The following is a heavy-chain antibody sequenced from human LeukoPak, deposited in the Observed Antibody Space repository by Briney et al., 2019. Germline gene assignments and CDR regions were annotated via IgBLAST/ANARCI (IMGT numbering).Heavy chain of an antibody. Sequence: EASVKVSCKAPGYTFTGYYMHWVRQAPGQGLEWMGWINPNSGGTNYAQKFQGWVTMTRDTSISTAYMELSRLRSDDTAVYYCAVWRGHVDFWSGPFDYWGQGTLVTVSS. CDR1: GYTFTGYY. CDR2: INPNSGGT. J-gene: IGHJ4*02. V-gene: IGHV1-2*04. CDR3: AVWRGHVDFWSGPFDY. D-gene: IGHD3-3*01.